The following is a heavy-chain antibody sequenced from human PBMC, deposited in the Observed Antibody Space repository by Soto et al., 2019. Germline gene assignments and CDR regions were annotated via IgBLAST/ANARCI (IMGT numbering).Heavy chain of an antibody. J-gene: IGHJ5*01. CDR2: FYYNGIT. CDR3: ARWFDP. Sequence: KASETLSLTCTVSGGSVSSGAYYWNWVRQPPGKGLEWIGYFYYNGITNYNPSLKSRVTISVDSSKNQFSLKLNSVTSADTAVYYCARWFDPWGQGTLVTVSS. CDR1: GGSVSSGAYY. V-gene: IGHV4-61*08.